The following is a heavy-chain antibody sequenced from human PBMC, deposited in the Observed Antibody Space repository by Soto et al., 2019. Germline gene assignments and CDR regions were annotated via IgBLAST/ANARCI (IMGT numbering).Heavy chain of an antibody. D-gene: IGHD2-2*01. CDR2: IIPILGIA. J-gene: IGHJ1*01. Sequence: EASVKVSCKASGGSFSSYTISWVRQAPGQGLEWMGRIIPILGIANYAQKFQGRVTITADKSTSTAYMELSSLRSEDTAVYYCARDCSSTSCQPYPPLPPQYFQHWGQGTLVTVSS. V-gene: IGHV1-69*04. CDR3: ARDCSSTSCQPYPPLPPQYFQH. CDR1: GGSFSSYT.